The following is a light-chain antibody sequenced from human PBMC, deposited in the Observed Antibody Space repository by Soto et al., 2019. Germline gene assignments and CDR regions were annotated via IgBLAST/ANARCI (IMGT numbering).Light chain of an antibody. CDR3: QQHNGP. CDR2: DVS. J-gene: IGKJ1*01. CDR1: QIFGTW. V-gene: IGKV1-5*01. Sequence: DSQMTQSPSTLSASVGDRVTITCRASQIFGTWLAWYQQKPGKAPKVLISDVSNLESGVPSRFSGSGSGTEFTHTVSILQSDDFATYYCQQHNGPFGQGTKVEIK.